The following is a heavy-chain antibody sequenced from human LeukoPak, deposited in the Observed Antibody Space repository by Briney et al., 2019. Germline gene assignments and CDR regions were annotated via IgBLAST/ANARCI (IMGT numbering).Heavy chain of an antibody. Sequence: GGSLRLSCAASGFTFSSYAMSWVRQAPGKGLEWVSAISGSGGSTYYADSVKGRFTISRDNSKNTLYLQMNSLRAEDTAVYYCATNKLTGNILYYFDYWGQGTLVTVSS. J-gene: IGHJ4*02. CDR3: ATNKLTGNILYYFDY. CDR1: GFTFSSYA. V-gene: IGHV3-23*01. CDR2: ISGSGGST. D-gene: IGHD1-14*01.